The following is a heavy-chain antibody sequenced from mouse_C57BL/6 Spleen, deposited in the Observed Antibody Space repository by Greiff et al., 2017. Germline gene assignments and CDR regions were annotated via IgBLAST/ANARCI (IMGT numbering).Heavy chain of an antibody. D-gene: IGHD2-5*01. CDR2: ISYDGSN. V-gene: IGHV3-6*01. J-gene: IGHJ3*01. CDR1: GYSITSGYY. Sequence: EVQRVESGPGLVKPSQSLSLTCSVTGYSITSGYYWNWIRQFPGNKLEWMGYISYDGSNNYNPSLKNRISITRDTSKNQFFLKLNSVTTEDTATYYCARGWSYYSNYAYWGQGTLVTVSA. CDR3: ARGWSYYSNYAY.